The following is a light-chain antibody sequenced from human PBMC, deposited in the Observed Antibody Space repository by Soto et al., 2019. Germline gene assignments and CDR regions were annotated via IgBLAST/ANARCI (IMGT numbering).Light chain of an antibody. Sequence: QSVLTQPASVSGSPGQSITISCTGTNSDIGGYKYVSWYQQHPGKAPKLMIYEVSNRPSGVSNRFSGSKSGNTASLTISGLQAEDEADYYCISYTTTSTLVFGGGTKVNVL. CDR1: NSDIGGYKY. V-gene: IGLV2-14*01. J-gene: IGLJ3*02. CDR3: ISYTTTSTLV. CDR2: EVS.